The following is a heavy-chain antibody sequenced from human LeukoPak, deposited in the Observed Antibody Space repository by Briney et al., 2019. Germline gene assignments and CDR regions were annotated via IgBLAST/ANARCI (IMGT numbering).Heavy chain of an antibody. CDR1: GFTFSSYG. CDR2: IWYDGSNK. J-gene: IGHJ6*02. D-gene: IGHD1-26*01. CDR3: ARDSGSGVGGGMDV. Sequence: GGSLRLSCAASGFTFSSYGMHWVRQAPGKGLEWVAVIWYDGSNKYYADSVKGRFTISRDNSKNTLYLQMNSLRAEDTAVYYCARDSGSGVGGGMDVWGQGTTVTVSS. V-gene: IGHV3-33*01.